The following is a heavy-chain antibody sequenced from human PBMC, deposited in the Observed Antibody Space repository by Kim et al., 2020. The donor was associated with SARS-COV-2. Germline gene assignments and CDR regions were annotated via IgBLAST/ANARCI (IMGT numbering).Heavy chain of an antibody. J-gene: IGHJ6*02. CDR3: TTPYGDSGAFYYYYYGMDV. V-gene: IGHV3-15*01. CDR2: IKSKTDGGTT. CDR1: GFTFSNAW. Sequence: GGSLRLSCAASGFTFSNAWMSWVRQAPGKGLEWVGRIKSKTDGGTTDYAAPVKGRFTISRDDSKNTLYLQMNSLKTEDTAVYYCTTPYGDSGAFYYYYYGMDVWGQGTTVTVSS. D-gene: IGHD4-17*01.